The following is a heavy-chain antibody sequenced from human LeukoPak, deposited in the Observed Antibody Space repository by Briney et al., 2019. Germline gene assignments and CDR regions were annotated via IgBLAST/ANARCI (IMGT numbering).Heavy chain of an antibody. V-gene: IGHV1-46*01. Sequence: ASVKVSCKASGYTFTSYYMHWVRQAPGQGLEWMGIINPSGGSTSYAQKFQGRVTMTRDTSISTAYMELSRLRSEDTAVYYCARDQITMVRGVIIEGSFDYWGQGTLVTVSS. CDR2: INPSGGST. CDR1: GYTFTSYY. CDR3: ARDQITMVRGVIIEGSFDY. J-gene: IGHJ4*02. D-gene: IGHD3-10*01.